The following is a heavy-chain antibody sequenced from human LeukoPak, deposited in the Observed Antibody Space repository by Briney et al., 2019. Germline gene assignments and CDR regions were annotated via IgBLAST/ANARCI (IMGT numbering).Heavy chain of an antibody. CDR3: AKGGLVHRFDP. J-gene: IGHJ5*02. CDR1: GFHFSSHG. CDR2: ISPSGDIT. V-gene: IGHV3-23*01. Sequence: PGGSLRLSCAASGFHFSSHGMNWVRPAPGKGLEWVSGISPSGDITYYADSVMGRFTISRDNRKSTVSLQMNSLRADDTAIYYCAKGGLVHRFDPWGQGTLVTVSS.